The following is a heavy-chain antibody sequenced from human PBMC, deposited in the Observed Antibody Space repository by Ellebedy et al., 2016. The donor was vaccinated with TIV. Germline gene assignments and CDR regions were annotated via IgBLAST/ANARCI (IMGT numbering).Heavy chain of an antibody. Sequence: AASVKVSCKASGGTFSSYAISWVRQAPGQGLEWMGGIIPIFGTANYAQKFQGRVTITADESTGTAYMELSSLRSEDTAVYYCAREVTMVRGAGDYYYGMDVWGQGTTVTVSS. CDR2: IIPIFGTA. CDR1: GGTFSSYA. CDR3: AREVTMVRGAGDYYYGMDV. V-gene: IGHV1-69*13. D-gene: IGHD3-10*01. J-gene: IGHJ6*02.